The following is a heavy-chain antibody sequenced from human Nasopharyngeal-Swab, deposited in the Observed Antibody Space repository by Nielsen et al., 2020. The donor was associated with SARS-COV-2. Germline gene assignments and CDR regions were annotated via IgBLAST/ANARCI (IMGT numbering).Heavy chain of an antibody. CDR3: ARTSPWGYDFWSGYYYYYGMDV. Sequence: ASVKVSCKASGYTFTGYYMHWVRQAPGQGLEWMGRINPNSGGTNYAQKFQGRVTMTRDTSISTAYMELSRLRSDDTAVYYCARTSPWGYDFWSGYYYYYGMDVWGQGTTVTVSS. CDR2: INPNSGGT. J-gene: IGHJ6*02. D-gene: IGHD3-3*01. V-gene: IGHV1-2*06. CDR1: GYTFTGYY.